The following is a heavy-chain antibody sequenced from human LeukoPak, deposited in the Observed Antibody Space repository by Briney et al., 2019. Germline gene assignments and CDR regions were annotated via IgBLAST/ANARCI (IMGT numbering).Heavy chain of an antibody. CDR2: IYYSGST. J-gene: IGHJ4*02. CDR1: GGSISSSSYY. D-gene: IGHD3-22*01. V-gene: IGHV4-39*07. CDR3: ATLGFSSGYYYYFDH. Sequence: PSETLSLTCSVSGGSISSSSYYWGWIRQPPGKGLEWIGSIYYSGSTYYNPSLKSRVTISVDTSKNQFSLKLSSVTAADTAVYYCATLGFSSGYYYYFDHWGQGTLVTVSS.